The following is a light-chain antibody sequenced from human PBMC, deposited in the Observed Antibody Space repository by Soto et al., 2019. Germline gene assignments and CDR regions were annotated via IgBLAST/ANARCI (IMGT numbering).Light chain of an antibody. Sequence: QALLTQASSVSGSRGQSSPISCAGTIDDIGDYDYVSWYQQHPGNAPKLLVYEVTNRPSGVSDRFSGSKSGNTASLTISGLQAEDEADYYCKSYTNSSAVVFGGGTKVTVL. V-gene: IGLV2-14*01. CDR2: EVT. CDR1: IDDIGDYDY. J-gene: IGLJ2*01. CDR3: KSYTNSSAVV.